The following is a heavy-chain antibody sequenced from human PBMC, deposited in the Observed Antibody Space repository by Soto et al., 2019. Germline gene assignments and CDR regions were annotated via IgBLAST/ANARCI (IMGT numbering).Heavy chain of an antibody. CDR2: ISGSGGST. J-gene: IGHJ4*02. CDR3: ANDRCGSRRCVFDY. CDR1: GFTFGSYA. D-gene: IGHD2-15*01. V-gene: IGHV3-23*01. Sequence: GGSLRLSCAASGFTFGSYAMSWFRQAPGKGLEWVSAISGSGGSTYYADSVKGRFTISRDNSKNTLYLQMNSLRAEDTAVYYCANDRCGSRRCVFDYRGQGSLVTGSS.